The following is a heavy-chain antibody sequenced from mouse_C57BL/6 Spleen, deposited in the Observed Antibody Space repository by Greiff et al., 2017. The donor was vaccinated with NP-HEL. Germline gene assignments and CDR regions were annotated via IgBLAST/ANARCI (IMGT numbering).Heavy chain of an antibody. V-gene: IGHV1-81*01. J-gene: IGHJ4*01. Sequence: VKLQESGAELARPGASVKLSCKASGYTFTSYGISWVKQRTGQGLEWIGEIYPRSGNTYYNEKFKGKATLTADKSSSTAYMELRSLTSEDSAVYFCARVGPYDYDVGYAMDYWGQGTSVTVSS. CDR1: GYTFTSYG. D-gene: IGHD2-4*01. CDR3: ARVGPYDYDVGYAMDY. CDR2: IYPRSGNT.